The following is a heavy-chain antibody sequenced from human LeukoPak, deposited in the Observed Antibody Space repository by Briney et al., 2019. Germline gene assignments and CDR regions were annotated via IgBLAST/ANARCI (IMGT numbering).Heavy chain of an antibody. CDR2: VYSSVAT. J-gene: IGHJ4*01. D-gene: IGHD3-10*01. Sequence: SETLSLTCTVSDASVTTYSWSWLRQPAGKGLEWIGRVYSSVATKYNPSLKSRVTISADTSKNQFSLKLPPVTAADTAVYYCARDHYGSGSYKAYFDYWGHGIQVTVSS. V-gene: IGHV4-4*07. CDR1: DASVTTYS. CDR3: ARDHYGSGSYKAYFDY.